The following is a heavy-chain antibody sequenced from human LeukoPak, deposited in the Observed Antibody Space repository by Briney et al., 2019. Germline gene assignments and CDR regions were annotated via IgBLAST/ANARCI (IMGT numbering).Heavy chain of an antibody. CDR3: ASFTFGGVIVDY. CDR2: IQYDGTDK. CDR1: GFTFSTHG. D-gene: IGHD3-16*02. V-gene: IGHV3-30*02. J-gene: IGHJ4*02. Sequence: SGGSLRLSCAASGFTFSTHGIHWVRQAPGEGLEWVAFIQYDGTDKFYADSVKGRFTISRGNAKNSLYLQMNSLRAEDTAVYYCASFTFGGVIVDYWGQGTLVTVSS.